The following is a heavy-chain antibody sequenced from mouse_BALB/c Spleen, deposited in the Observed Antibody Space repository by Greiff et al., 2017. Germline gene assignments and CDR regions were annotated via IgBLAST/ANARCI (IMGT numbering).Heavy chain of an antibody. V-gene: IGHV1S81*02. D-gene: IGHD2-14*01. CDR1: GYTFTSYW. J-gene: IGHJ3*01. CDR3: ANGDYRYEGAWFAY. Sequence: QVQLQQPGAELVKPGASVKLSCKASGYTFTSYWMHWVKQRPGQGLEWIGEINPSNGRTNYNEKFKSKATLTVDKSSSTAYMQLSSLTSEDSAVYYCANGDYRYEGAWFAYWGQGTLVTVSA. CDR2: INPSNGRT.